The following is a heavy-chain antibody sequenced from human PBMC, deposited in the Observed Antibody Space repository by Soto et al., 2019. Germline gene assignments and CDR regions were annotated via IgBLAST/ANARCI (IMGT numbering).Heavy chain of an antibody. CDR3: ARELVHWLQPRYYYYGMDV. V-gene: IGHV3-53*01. CDR1: GFTVSSNY. Sequence: AGGSLRLSCAASGFTVSSNYMSWVRQAPGKGLEWVSVIYSGGSTYYADSVKGRFTISRDNSKNTLYLQMNSLRAEDTAVYYCARELVHWLQPRYYYYGMDVWGQGTTVTVSS. D-gene: IGHD6-19*01. CDR2: IYSGGST. J-gene: IGHJ6*02.